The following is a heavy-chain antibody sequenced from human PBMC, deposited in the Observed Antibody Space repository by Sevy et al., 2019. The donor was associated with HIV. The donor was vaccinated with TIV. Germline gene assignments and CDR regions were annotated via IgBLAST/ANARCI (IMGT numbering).Heavy chain of an antibody. V-gene: IGHV3-74*01. CDR3: TRGYYGSGSNPYFDY. D-gene: IGHD3-10*01. CDR2: INRDGSDT. CDR1: GFTFSSSW. Sequence: GGSLRLSCAASGFTFSSSWMHWVRQAPGKGLVWVSRINRDGSDTDYADSVKGRFTIFRDKAKNTLYLQMNSLRAEDTAMYFCTRGYYGSGSNPYFDYWGQGTLVTVSS. J-gene: IGHJ4*02.